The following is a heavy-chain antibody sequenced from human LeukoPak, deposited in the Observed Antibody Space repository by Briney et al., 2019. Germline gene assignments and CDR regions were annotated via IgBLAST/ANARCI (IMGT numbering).Heavy chain of an antibody. D-gene: IGHD3-16*01. V-gene: IGHV3-74*01. J-gene: IGHJ4*02. CDR1: GFVFSNHW. CDR2: INPGGSSI. CDR3: GRDLSWGATDS. Sequence: HSGGSLRLSCAASGFVFSNHWMYWVRQVPGRGLVYVSRINPGGSSIGYADFVRGRFTISRDNAKNTLFLQMNSLTVEDTAMYYCGRDLSWGATDSWGQGTQVIASS.